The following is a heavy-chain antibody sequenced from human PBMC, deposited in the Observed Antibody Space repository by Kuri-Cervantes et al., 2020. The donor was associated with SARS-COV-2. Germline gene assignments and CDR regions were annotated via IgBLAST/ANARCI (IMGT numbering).Heavy chain of an antibody. CDR1: GYTFTSYG. CDR3: ARQTGYYQNWFDP. J-gene: IGHJ5*02. V-gene: IGHV1-18*01. Sequence: ASVKVSCKASGYTFTSYGISWVRQAPGQGLEWMGWISAYNGNRNYAQKVQGRVTMTTETSTNTAYMELRSLRSDDTAVYYCARQTGYYQNWFDPWGQGTLVTVSS. CDR2: ISAYNGNR. D-gene: IGHD3-9*01.